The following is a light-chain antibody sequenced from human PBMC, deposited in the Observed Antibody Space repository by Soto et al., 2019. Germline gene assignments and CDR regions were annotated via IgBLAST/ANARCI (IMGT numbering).Light chain of an antibody. J-gene: IGKJ4*01. CDR2: GAS. CDR3: QQYYRWPVT. V-gene: IGKV3-15*01. CDR1: QTISNK. Sequence: EIVMTQSPATLSVSPGERVTFSCRASQTISNKLAWYQHKPGQAPRLLISGASTGATGIPARFSGSWSGTELTLTINSLQSEDFAVDYCQQYYRWPVTFGVGTKLEIK.